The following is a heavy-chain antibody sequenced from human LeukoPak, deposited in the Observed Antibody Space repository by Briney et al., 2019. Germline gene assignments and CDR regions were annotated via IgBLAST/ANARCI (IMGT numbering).Heavy chain of an antibody. CDR3: ARDPAEYSGSLGHFDY. Sequence: ASVKVSCKASGYTFTSYGISWVRQAPGQGLEWMGWISAYNGNTNYAQKLQGRVTMTTDTSTSTAYMELRSLRSDDTAVYYCARDPAEYSGSLGHFDYWGQGTLVTVSS. J-gene: IGHJ4*02. D-gene: IGHD1-26*01. CDR1: GYTFTSYG. CDR2: ISAYNGNT. V-gene: IGHV1-18*01.